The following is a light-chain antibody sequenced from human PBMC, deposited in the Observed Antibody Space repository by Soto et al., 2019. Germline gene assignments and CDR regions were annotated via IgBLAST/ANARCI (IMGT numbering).Light chain of an antibody. CDR1: QSVSSNY. CDR3: QLYGSSPPYI. Sequence: ETVLTQSPATLSLSPGERATLFCRASQSVSSNYLAWYQQRPGQAPRLLIFTASSRATGTPDRFSGSGSGTDFTLTISRLEPEDFAVYYCQLYGSSPPYIFGPGTKVDIK. J-gene: IGKJ2*01. CDR2: TAS. V-gene: IGKV3-20*01.